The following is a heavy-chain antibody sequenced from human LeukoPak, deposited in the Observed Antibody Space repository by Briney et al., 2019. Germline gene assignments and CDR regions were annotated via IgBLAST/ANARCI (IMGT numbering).Heavy chain of an antibody. J-gene: IGHJ1*01. D-gene: IGHD3-16*01. V-gene: IGHV3-53*01. CDR1: GFIVNKNY. CDR2: IYSGGNT. Sequence: GGSLRLSCAASGFIVNKNYMTWVRQAPGKGLEWVSTIYSGGNTYYADSVKGRFTISRDNLKNILFLQMNSLRADDTAVYSCARGGAGSYARHFEHWGQGARVTVSS. CDR3: ARGGAGSYARHFEH.